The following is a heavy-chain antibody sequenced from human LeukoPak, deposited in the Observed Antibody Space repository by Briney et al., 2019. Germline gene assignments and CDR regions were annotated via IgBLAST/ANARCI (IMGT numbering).Heavy chain of an antibody. CDR1: GFTFTSYA. Sequence: GSLRLSCTASGFTFTSYAMSWIRQPPGKGLEWIGEINHSGSTNYNPSLKSRVTISVDTSKNQFSLKLSSVTAADTAVYYCASLHRSNEGYYYDSSGYSPFDYWGQGTLVTVSS. J-gene: IGHJ4*02. V-gene: IGHV4-34*01. CDR2: INHSGST. D-gene: IGHD3-22*01. CDR3: ASLHRSNEGYYYDSSGYSPFDY.